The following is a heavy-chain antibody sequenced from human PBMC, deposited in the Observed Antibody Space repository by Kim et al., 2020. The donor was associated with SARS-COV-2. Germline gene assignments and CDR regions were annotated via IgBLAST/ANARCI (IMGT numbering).Heavy chain of an antibody. CDR1: GFTFSSCA. CDR2: ISGSGGST. D-gene: IGHD1-26*01. Sequence: GRSLRLSCAASGFTFSSCAMSWVRQAPGKGLEWVSAISGSGGSTYYADPVKGRFTISRDNSNNTLYLQMNSLRAEDTAVYYCAKVGAGPPQRGMDVWGQGTTVTVSS. V-gene: IGHV3-23*01. CDR3: AKVGAGPPQRGMDV. J-gene: IGHJ6*02.